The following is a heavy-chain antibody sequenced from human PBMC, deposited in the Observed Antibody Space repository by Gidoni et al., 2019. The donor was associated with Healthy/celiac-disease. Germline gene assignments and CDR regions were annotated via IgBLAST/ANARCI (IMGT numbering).Heavy chain of an antibody. CDR2: IWYDGSNK. CDR3: ARGSEATGDAFDI. J-gene: IGHJ3*02. Sequence: QVQLVESGGGVVQPGRSLRLSCAASGFTFSSYGMHWVRQAPGKGVEGVAVIWYDGSNKYYADSVKGRFTISRDNSKNTLYLKMNSLRAEDTAVYYCARGSEATGDAFDIWGQGTMVTVSS. V-gene: IGHV3-33*01. D-gene: IGHD5-12*01. CDR1: GFTFSSYG.